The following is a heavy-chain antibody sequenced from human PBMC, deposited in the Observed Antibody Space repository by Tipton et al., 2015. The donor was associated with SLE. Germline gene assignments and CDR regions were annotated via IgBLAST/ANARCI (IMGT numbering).Heavy chain of an antibody. CDR1: GFNFSAHP. J-gene: IGHJ4*02. CDR2: IYSRGST. Sequence: SLRLSCAASGFNFSAHPMNWIRQAPGKGLEWVSVIYSRGSTYYSDSVKGRFTISRDTSSLYLQMNRLRPEDTAVYYCATRALPWGQGTLVTVSS. CDR3: ATRALP. V-gene: IGHV3-23*03.